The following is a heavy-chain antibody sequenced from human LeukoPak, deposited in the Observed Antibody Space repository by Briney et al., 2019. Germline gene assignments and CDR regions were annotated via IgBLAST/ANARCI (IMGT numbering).Heavy chain of an antibody. Sequence: SETLSLTCAVYGGSFSGYYWSWIRQPPGKGLEWIGEINHSGSTNYNPSLKSRVTMSVDTSKNQFSLKLSSVTAADTAVYYCANVRFLEWLSYFDNWGQGTLVTVSS. V-gene: IGHV4-34*01. CDR3: ANVRFLEWLSYFDN. CDR2: INHSGST. J-gene: IGHJ4*02. CDR1: GGSFSGYY. D-gene: IGHD3-3*01.